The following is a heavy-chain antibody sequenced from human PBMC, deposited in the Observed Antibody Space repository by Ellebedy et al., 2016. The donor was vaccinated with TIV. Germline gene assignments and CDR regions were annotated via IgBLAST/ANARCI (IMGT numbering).Heavy chain of an antibody. J-gene: IGHJ4*02. V-gene: IGHV4-59*13. D-gene: IGHD5-12*01. CDR2: IYYSGST. CDR1: GGSITGYY. CDR3: ARDIGGYEFGY. Sequence: MPSETLSLTCSVSGGSITGYYWSRIRQSPGKGLEWIGYIYYSGSTNYNPSLRSRVTISLNTSKNQFSLKLTSVTAADTAVYYCARDIGGYEFGYWGQGALVTVSS.